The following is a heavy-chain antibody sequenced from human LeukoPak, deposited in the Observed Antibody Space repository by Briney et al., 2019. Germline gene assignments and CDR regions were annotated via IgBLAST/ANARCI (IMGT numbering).Heavy chain of an antibody. CDR3: ARDGAVAGAPRAFDY. D-gene: IGHD6-19*01. Sequence: SVKVSCKASGGTFSSYAISWVRQAPGQGLEWMGGIIPIFGTANYAQKFQGRVTITTDESTSTAYMELSSLRSEDTAVYYCARDGAVAGAPRAFDYWGQGTLVTVSS. V-gene: IGHV1-69*05. J-gene: IGHJ4*02. CDR1: GGTFSSYA. CDR2: IIPIFGTA.